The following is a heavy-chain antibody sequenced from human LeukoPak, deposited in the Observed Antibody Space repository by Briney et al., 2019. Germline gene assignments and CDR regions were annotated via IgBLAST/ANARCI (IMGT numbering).Heavy chain of an antibody. D-gene: IGHD3-10*01. V-gene: IGHV1-8*01. CDR1: GYTFTSYD. CDR3: ARGARRVVRGVISYYYDY. CDR2: MNPNSGNT. J-gene: IGHJ4*02. Sequence: ASVKVSCKASGYTFTSYDINWVRQATGQGLEWMGWMNPNSGNTGYAQKFQGRVTMTRNTSISTAYMELSSLRSEDTAVDYCARGARRVVRGVISYYYDYWGQGTLVTVSS.